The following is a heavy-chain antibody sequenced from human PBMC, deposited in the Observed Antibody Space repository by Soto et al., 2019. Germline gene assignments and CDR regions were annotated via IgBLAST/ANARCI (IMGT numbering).Heavy chain of an antibody. CDR2: IYHTVNT. Sequence: SETLSLTCSVSGVSIGRHFWSWIRQAPGKGPELVGYIYHTVNTNYNPALKSRVTISMDTSKNQLSLQLSSVTAADTAVYYCARLQYTVVTALDIWGQGTMVTVSS. V-gene: IGHV4-59*11. J-gene: IGHJ3*02. D-gene: IGHD2-15*01. CDR1: GVSIGRHF. CDR3: ARLQYTVVTALDI.